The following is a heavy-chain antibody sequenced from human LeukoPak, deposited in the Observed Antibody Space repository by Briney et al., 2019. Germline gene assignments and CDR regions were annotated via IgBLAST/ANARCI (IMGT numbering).Heavy chain of an antibody. CDR3: ARSELWWFDP. D-gene: IGHD2-21*01. CDR2: VSTSGTT. Sequence: SETLSLTCTVSGGSISTYYWGWIRQPPGKGLEWIGYVSTSGTTNYNPSLASRVTMSLDPSKNQISLKVTSVTAADTAVYYCARSELWWFDPWGQGTLVSVSS. CDR1: GGSISTYY. V-gene: IGHV4-4*08. J-gene: IGHJ5*02.